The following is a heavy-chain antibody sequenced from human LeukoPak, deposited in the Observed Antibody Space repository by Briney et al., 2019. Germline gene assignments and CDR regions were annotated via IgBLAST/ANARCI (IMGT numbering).Heavy chain of an antibody. D-gene: IGHD5-12*01. V-gene: IGHV4-59*12. CDR3: ARGLGLPGSS. CDR2: IYYSGST. CDR1: GGSISSYY. Sequence: KASETLSLTCTVSGGSISSYYWSWIRQPPGKGLEWIGYIYYSGSTNYNPSLKSRVTISVDTSKNQFSLKLSSVTAADTAVYYCARGLGLPGSSWGQGTLVTVSS. J-gene: IGHJ1*01.